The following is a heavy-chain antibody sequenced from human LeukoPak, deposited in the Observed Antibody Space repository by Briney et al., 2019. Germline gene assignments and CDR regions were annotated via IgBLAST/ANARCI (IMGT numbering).Heavy chain of an antibody. D-gene: IGHD5-18*01. V-gene: IGHV3-23*01. Sequence: PGGSLRLSCAASGFTFSSYAMSWVRQAPGKGLEWVSAISGSGGSTYYADSVKGRFTISRDNSMNTLYLQMNSLRAEDTAVYYCAKGGYSMIYFDYWGQGTLVTVSS. CDR3: AKGGYSMIYFDY. CDR2: ISGSGGST. CDR1: GFTFSSYA. J-gene: IGHJ4*02.